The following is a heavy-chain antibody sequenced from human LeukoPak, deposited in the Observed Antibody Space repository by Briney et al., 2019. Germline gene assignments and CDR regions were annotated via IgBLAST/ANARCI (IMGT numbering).Heavy chain of an antibody. CDR1: GFTLSSYW. CDR2: INSDGSST. D-gene: IGHD3-22*01. CDR3: VAADSSGYYHYGY. J-gene: IGHJ4*02. V-gene: IGHV3-74*01. Sequence: PGGSLRLSCAASGFTLSSYWMHWVRQAPGKGLVWVSRINSDGSSTSYADSVKGRFTISRDNAKNTLYLQMNSLRAEDTAVYYCVAADSSGYYHYGYWGQGTLVTVSS.